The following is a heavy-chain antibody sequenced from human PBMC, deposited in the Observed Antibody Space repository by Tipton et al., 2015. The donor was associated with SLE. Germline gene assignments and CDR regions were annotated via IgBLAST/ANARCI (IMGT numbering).Heavy chain of an antibody. D-gene: IGHD1-1*01. CDR2: VNPSGNT. CDR1: GHTFTNYD. Sequence: QLVQSGAEVKKPGASVKVSCKASGHTFTNYDINWVRQAPGQGLEWMGWVNPSGNTAYAQKFEGRVTMTRDTSRSTAYMELSSLRSEDTAVYFCARETTRTRDGMDVWGQGTTIIVSS. J-gene: IGHJ6*02. V-gene: IGHV1-8*02. CDR3: ARETTRTRDGMDV.